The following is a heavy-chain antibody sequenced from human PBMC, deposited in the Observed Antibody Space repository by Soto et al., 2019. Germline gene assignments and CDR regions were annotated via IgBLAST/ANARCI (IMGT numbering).Heavy chain of an antibody. CDR2: IYSRGDI. CDR3: ARDFGSDATGYYGMDV. Sequence: EVQVVESGGGLVQPGGSLRLSCAASGFTVSSNYMSWVRQTPGKGPEWVSMIYSRGDIVYSDSVRGRFSVSRDNPKNTMHLQMTSLRVEDTAVYYCARDFGSDATGYYGMDVWGQGTTVTVSS. J-gene: IGHJ6*02. V-gene: IGHV3-66*01. D-gene: IGHD3-10*01. CDR1: GFTVSSNY.